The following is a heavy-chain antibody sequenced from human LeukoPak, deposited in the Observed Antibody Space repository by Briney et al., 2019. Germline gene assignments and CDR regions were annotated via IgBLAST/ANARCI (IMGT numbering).Heavy chain of an antibody. Sequence: PGGALRLSCAASGFTFSCYWMHWVRQAPGKGLVWVSRINSDGSSTNYADSVKGGFTLSRDNARKALYLQTNRRRDEDTAVYYCARARYYDCWGGYLFDFWGQGTLVTVFS. CDR1: GFTFSCYW. V-gene: IGHV3-74*01. CDR3: ARARYYDCWGGYLFDF. J-gene: IGHJ4*02. D-gene: IGHD3-3*01. CDR2: INSDGSST.